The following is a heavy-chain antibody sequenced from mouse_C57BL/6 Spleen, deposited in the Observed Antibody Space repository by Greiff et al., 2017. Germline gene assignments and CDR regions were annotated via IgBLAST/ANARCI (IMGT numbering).Heavy chain of an antibody. CDR3: TRYGLYYCGRYPT. V-gene: IGHV1-15*01. Sequence: QVQLQQSGAELVRPGASVTLSCKASGYTFTDYEMHWVKQTPVHGLEWIGAIDPETGGTASNQKFKGKAILTADKSSSTAYMELRSLTSEDSAVYYCTRYGLYYCGRYPTWGTGTTVTVSS. CDR1: GYTFTDYE. D-gene: IGHD1-1*01. CDR2: IDPETGGT. J-gene: IGHJ1*03.